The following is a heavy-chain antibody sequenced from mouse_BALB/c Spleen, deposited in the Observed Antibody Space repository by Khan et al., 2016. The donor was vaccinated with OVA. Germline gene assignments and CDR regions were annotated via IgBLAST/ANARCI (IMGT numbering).Heavy chain of an antibody. CDR3: ARGYFGNYEFVY. Sequence: QVQLQQSGAELVKPGASVKLSCKTSGYTFTSYWIQWVKQRPGQGLGWIGQIFPGTGTTYYNENFKGKATLTVDTSSSTAYVQLSSLTSEDSAFYFCARGYFGNYEFVYWGQGTLVTVSP. V-gene: IGHV1S132*01. J-gene: IGHJ3*01. D-gene: IGHD2-1*01. CDR2: IFPGTGTT. CDR1: GYTFTSYW.